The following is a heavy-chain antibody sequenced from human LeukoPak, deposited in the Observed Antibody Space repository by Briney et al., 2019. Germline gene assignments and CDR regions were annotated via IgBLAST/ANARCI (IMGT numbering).Heavy chain of an antibody. D-gene: IGHD3-22*01. CDR2: INHSGST. J-gene: IGHJ4*02. CDR1: GASFSGYY. CDR3: ARGTGYPLIG. Sequence: ETLSLTCAVYGASFSGYYWSWIRPPPGKGLEWIGEINHSGSTNYNPSLKSRVTISVDTSKNQFSLKLSSVTAADTAVYYCARGTGYPLIGWGQGTLVTVSS. V-gene: IGHV4-34*01.